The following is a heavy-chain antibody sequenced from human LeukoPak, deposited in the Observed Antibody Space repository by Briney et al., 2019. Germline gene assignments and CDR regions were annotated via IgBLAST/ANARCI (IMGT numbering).Heavy chain of an antibody. D-gene: IGHD2-2*01. Sequence: ASVKVSCKASGYTFTGYYMHWVRQAPGQGLEWMGWINPNSGGTNYAQDFHGRVTMTRDTSISTAYMELSRLRSDDTAVYYCARERPYCSSTSCPFTDWGQGTLVTVSS. CDR2: INPNSGGT. CDR1: GYTFTGYY. V-gene: IGHV1-2*02. J-gene: IGHJ4*02. CDR3: ARERPYCSSTSCPFTD.